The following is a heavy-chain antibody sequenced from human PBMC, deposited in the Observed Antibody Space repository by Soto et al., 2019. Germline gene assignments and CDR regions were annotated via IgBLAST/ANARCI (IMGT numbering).Heavy chain of an antibody. CDR2: IYYRGST. CDR1: GGSISSYY. V-gene: IGHV4-59*08. J-gene: IGHJ4*02. CDR3: ARHLGGYSSSWYY. D-gene: IGHD6-13*01. Sequence: SETLSLTCTVSGGSISSYYWSWIRQPPGKGLEWIGYIYYRGSTNYNPSLKSRVTISVDTSKNQFSLKLSSVTAADTAVYYCARHLGGYSSSWYYWGQGTLVTVSS.